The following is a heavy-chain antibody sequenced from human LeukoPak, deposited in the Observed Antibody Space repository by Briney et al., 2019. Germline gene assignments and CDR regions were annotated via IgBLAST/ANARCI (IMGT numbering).Heavy chain of an antibody. CDR2: IIPISGTA. V-gene: IGHV1-69*13. CDR3: ARATITFGGVIVNPDY. J-gene: IGHJ4*02. CDR1: GGTFSSYA. D-gene: IGHD3-16*02. Sequence: SVKVSCKASGGTFSSYAISWVRQAPGQGLEWMGGIIPISGTANYAQKFQGRVTITADESTSTAYMELSSLRSEDTAVYYCARATITFGGVIVNPDYWGQGTLVTVSS.